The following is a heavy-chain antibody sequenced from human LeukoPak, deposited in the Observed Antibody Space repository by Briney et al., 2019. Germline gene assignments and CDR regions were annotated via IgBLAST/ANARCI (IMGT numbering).Heavy chain of an antibody. CDR1: GESFGDYY. Sequence: PSETLSLTCAVYGESFGDYYWSWIRQSPGKGLEWIGDINHRGGTNYNPSLKSRVTISVDTSQNQFSLRLSSVTAADTAVYYCARGRYVTTRGGAAAGFLDYWGQGTLVTVST. CDR3: ARGRYVTTRGGAAAGFLDY. D-gene: IGHD6-13*01. V-gene: IGHV4-34*01. J-gene: IGHJ4*02. CDR2: INHRGGT.